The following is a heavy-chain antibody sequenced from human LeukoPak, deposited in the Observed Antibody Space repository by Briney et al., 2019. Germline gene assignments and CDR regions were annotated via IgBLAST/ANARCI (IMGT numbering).Heavy chain of an antibody. V-gene: IGHV1-2*02. D-gene: IGHD1-7*01. Sequence: ASVKVSCKASGYXFAGYYIHWVRQAPGQGLEWMGWINPKSGGTNYAQKFQRRVTMTRDTSISTAYMELSRLRSDDTAVYYCARGPPWVELPPERANFDYWGQGTLVTVSS. CDR3: ARGPPWVELPPERANFDY. CDR1: GYXFAGYY. CDR2: INPKSGGT. J-gene: IGHJ4*02.